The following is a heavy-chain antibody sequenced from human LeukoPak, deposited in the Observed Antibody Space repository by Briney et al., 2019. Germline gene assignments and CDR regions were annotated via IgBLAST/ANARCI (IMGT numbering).Heavy chain of an antibody. Sequence: SETLSLTCTVSGYSISSGYYWGCLRQPPGKLLEYIGSISHSGSSFYNPSLKSRVTISEDTSKHQFSLKLTFVTAADTAVYYCARGVLYWGQGTLVTVSS. J-gene: IGHJ4*02. V-gene: IGHV4-38-2*02. D-gene: IGHD3-10*01. CDR1: GYSISSGYY. CDR3: ARGVLY. CDR2: ISHSGSS.